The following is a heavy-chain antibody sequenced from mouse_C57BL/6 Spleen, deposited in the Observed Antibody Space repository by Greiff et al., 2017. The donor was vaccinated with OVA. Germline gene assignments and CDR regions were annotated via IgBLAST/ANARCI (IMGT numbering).Heavy chain of an antibody. CDR2: ISYDGSN. J-gene: IGHJ3*01. D-gene: IGHD2-4*01. Sequence: EVKLMESGPGLVKPSQSLSLTCSVTGYSITSGYYWNWIRQFPGNKLEWMGYISYDGSNNYNPSLKNRISITRDTSKIQFFLKLNSVTTEDTATYYCAREGDYDEGFAYWGQGTLVTVSA. V-gene: IGHV3-6*01. CDR3: AREGDYDEGFAY. CDR1: GYSITSGYY.